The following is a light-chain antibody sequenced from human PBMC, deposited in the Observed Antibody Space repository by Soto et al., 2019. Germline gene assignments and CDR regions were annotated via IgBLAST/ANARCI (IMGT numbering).Light chain of an antibody. CDR2: DAS. Sequence: EIVLKQSPATLSLSPGERATLSCRASQSVSSYLAWYQQKPGQAPRRLIYDASNRATGIPARFSGSGSGTDFTLTISSLEPEDFAVYYCQQRSNWPPKITFGQGTRLEIK. V-gene: IGKV3-11*01. CDR3: QQRSNWPPKIT. J-gene: IGKJ5*01. CDR1: QSVSSY.